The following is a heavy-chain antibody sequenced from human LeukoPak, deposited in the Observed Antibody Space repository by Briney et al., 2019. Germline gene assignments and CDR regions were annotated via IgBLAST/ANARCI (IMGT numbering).Heavy chain of an antibody. CDR2: IYYSGST. V-gene: IGHV4-30-4*01. D-gene: IGHD3-10*01. CDR3: ARGTMVRGALFDY. J-gene: IGHJ4*02. Sequence: PSETLSLTCTVSGGSISSGDYYWSWIRQPPGKGLERIGYIYYSGSTYYNPSLKSRVTISVDTSKNQFSLKLSSVTAADTAVYYCARGTMVRGALFDYWGQGTLVTVSS. CDR1: GGSISSGDYY.